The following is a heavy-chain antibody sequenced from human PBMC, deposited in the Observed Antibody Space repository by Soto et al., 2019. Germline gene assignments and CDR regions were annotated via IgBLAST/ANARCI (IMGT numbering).Heavy chain of an antibody. D-gene: IGHD2-2*01. CDR3: VRDPYLPAAGRLSSLHF. J-gene: IGHJ4*02. Sequence: GGSLRLSCAASGFTFRNFGMHWVRQAPGKGLEWVAVISYDGTNKYYADSVKGRFTISRDNSNNTLYVQMNSLKAEDTAVYYCVRDPYLPAAGRLSSLHFWGPGTLVTVSS. V-gene: IGHV3-30*03. CDR1: GFTFRNFG. CDR2: ISYDGTNK.